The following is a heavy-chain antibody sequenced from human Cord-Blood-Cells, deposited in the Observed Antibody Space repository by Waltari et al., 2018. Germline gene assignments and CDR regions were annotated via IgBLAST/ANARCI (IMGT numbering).Heavy chain of an antibody. D-gene: IGHD1-26*01. CDR2: INPNSGGT. V-gene: IGHV1-2*02. J-gene: IGHJ4*02. CDR1: GYTFTGHS. CDR3: ARDGGSYYNDY. Sequence: QLQLVQSGADAKKPGASLKVSCKDSGYTFTGHSMHCVQQAPGQGLGWMGWINPNSGGTNYAQKFQGRVTMTRDTSISTAYMELSRLRSDDTAVYYCARDGGSYYNDYWGQGTLVTVSS.